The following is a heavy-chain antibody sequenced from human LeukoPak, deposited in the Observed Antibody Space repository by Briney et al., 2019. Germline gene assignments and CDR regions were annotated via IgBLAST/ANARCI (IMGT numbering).Heavy chain of an antibody. Sequence: PSETLSLTCTVSGGSICSYDWSWIRQPPGKGLEWIGYIYYSGSTNYNPSLKSRVTISVDTSKNQFSLKLSSVTAADTAVYYCAREYYDILTGYYKANWFDPWGQGTLVTVSS. D-gene: IGHD3-9*01. J-gene: IGHJ5*02. CDR3: AREYYDILTGYYKANWFDP. CDR2: IYYSGST. V-gene: IGHV4-59*01. CDR1: GGSICSYD.